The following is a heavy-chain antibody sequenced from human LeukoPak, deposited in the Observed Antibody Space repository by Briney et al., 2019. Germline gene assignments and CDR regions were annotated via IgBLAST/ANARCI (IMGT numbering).Heavy chain of an antibody. CDR3: ARDLSREIAAAGTGYY. J-gene: IGHJ4*02. D-gene: IGHD6-13*01. CDR2: ISYDGSNK. V-gene: IGHV3-30-3*01. CDR1: GFTFSSYA. Sequence: PGGSLRLSCAASGFTFSSYAMHWVRQAPGKGLEWVAVISYDGSNKYYADSVKGRFTISRDNSKNTLYLQMNSLRAEDTAVYYCARDLSREIAAAGTGYYWGQGTLVTVSS.